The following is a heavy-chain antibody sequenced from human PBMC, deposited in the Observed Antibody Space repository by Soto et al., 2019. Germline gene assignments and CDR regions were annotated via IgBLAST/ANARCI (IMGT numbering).Heavy chain of an antibody. CDR1: GFTFSGSA. V-gene: IGHV3-73*02. J-gene: IGHJ4*02. Sequence: EVQLVDSGGGLVQPGGSLKLSCAASGFTFSGSAMYWVRQASGKGLEWVGRIRSKANSYATTYVASVKGRFTISRDDSKNTAYLQMNSLKTEDTAVYYWTAGGCWYFDYWGQGTLVTVSS. CDR2: IRSKANSYAT. CDR3: TAGGCWYFDY. D-gene: IGHD2-21*01.